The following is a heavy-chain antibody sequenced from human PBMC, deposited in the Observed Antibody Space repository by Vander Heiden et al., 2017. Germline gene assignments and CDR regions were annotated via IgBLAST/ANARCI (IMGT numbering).Heavy chain of an antibody. V-gene: IGHV3-7*01. CDR3: VRFGRDLFFG. J-gene: IGHJ4*02. D-gene: IGHD3-3*01. CDR2: IKEDGSNK. Sequence: EVQPVESGGGSGQPGGSLRLSWAASGFTFSGSWMSWVRQAPGTGLGWVANIKEDGSNKYYVDSVKGRFTISRDNAKNSLYLQMNDLRAEDTAVYYCVRFGRDLFFGGGQGTLVTVSS. CDR1: GFTFSGSW.